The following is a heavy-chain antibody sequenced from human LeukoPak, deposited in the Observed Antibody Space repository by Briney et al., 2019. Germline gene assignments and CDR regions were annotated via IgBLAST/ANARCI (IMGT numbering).Heavy chain of an antibody. Sequence: GGSLRLSCAASGFTFSSYWMSWVRQAPGKGLEWVANIKQDGSEKYYVDSVKGRFTIPRDNAKNSLYLQMNSLRAEDTAVYYCARDLRQGYCGGDCYFDYWGQGTLVTVSS. D-gene: IGHD2-21*02. J-gene: IGHJ4*02. CDR2: IKQDGSEK. V-gene: IGHV3-7*01. CDR3: ARDLRQGYCGGDCYFDY. CDR1: GFTFSSYW.